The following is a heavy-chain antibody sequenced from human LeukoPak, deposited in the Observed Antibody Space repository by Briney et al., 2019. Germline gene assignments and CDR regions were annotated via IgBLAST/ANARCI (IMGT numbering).Heavy chain of an antibody. Sequence: SVKVSCKASGGTFSSYAISWVRQAPGQGLEWMGGIIPIFGTANYAQKFQGRVTITADESTSTAYMELSSLRSEDTAVYYCARVGVDDSGNILKYFFDYWGQGTLVTVSS. J-gene: IGHJ4*02. CDR3: ARVGVDDSGNILKYFFDY. CDR2: IIPIFGTA. V-gene: IGHV1-69*13. CDR1: GGTFSSYA. D-gene: IGHD4-23*01.